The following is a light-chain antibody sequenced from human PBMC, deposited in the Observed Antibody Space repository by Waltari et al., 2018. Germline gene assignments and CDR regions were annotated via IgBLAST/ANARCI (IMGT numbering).Light chain of an antibody. J-gene: IGKJ4*01. CDR1: QTVRSSF. Sequence: EIVLTQSPGTLSLSPGERDTLSCRASQTVRSSFLAWYQQKPGQAPRLLIYGVSSRATGIPDRFSGSGSGTDFTLTISRLEPEDFAVYYCQQYGSSLPLAFGGGTKLQIK. V-gene: IGKV3-20*01. CDR2: GVS. CDR3: QQYGSSLPLA.